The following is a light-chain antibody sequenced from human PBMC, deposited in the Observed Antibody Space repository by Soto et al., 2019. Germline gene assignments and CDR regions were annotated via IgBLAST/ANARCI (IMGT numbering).Light chain of an antibody. CDR2: WAS. CDR1: QSVLSSSKNKNY. J-gene: IGKJ1*01. CDR3: QQYYSAPWT. V-gene: IGKV4-1*01. Sequence: DIVMTQSPDSLAVSLGERATINCKTSQSVLSSSKNKNYLVWYQQKPGRPPKLLIYWASTRESGVPDRFSGSGSGTDFTLTISSLQAEDVAVYYCQQYYSAPWTFGQGTTVEIK.